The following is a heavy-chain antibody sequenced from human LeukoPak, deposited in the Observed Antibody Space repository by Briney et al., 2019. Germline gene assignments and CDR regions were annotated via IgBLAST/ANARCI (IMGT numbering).Heavy chain of an antibody. Sequence: PSETLSLTCTVSGGSISSYYWSWIRQPPGKGLEWIGYIYYSGSTNYNPSLKSRVTISVDTSKNQFSLKLSSVTAADTAVYYCAREELLDFWSGYYYFDYWGQGTLVTVSS. J-gene: IGHJ4*02. D-gene: IGHD3-3*01. CDR1: GGSISSYY. CDR2: IYYSGST. CDR3: AREELLDFWSGYYYFDY. V-gene: IGHV4-59*12.